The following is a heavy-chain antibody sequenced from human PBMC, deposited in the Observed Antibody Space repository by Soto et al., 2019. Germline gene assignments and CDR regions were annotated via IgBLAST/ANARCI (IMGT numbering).Heavy chain of an antibody. CDR1: GFTFSSYV. CDR3: AKVRADYYDSSGPIDY. V-gene: IGHV3-23*01. Sequence: EVQLLESGGGLVQPGGSLRLSCAASGFTFSSYVMSWVRQAPGKGLEWVSAISGSGGSTYYGDSVKGRFTISRDNSKNTLYLHMNSLRAEDTAVYYCAKVRADYYDSSGPIDYWGQGTLVTVSS. J-gene: IGHJ4*02. CDR2: ISGSGGST. D-gene: IGHD3-22*01.